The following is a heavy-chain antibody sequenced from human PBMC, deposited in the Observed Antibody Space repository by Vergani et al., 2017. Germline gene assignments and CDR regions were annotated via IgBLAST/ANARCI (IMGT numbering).Heavy chain of an antibody. D-gene: IGHD6-19*01. Sequence: QVQLQQWGAGLLKPSETLSLTCAVYGGSFSGYYWSWIRQPPGKGLEWIGEINHSGSTNYNPSLKSRVTISVDTSKNQFSLKLSSVTAADTAVYYCAREAAVAGISDAFDIWGQGTMVTVSS. CDR3: AREAAVAGISDAFDI. J-gene: IGHJ3*02. CDR1: GGSFSGYY. CDR2: INHSGST. V-gene: IGHV4-34*01.